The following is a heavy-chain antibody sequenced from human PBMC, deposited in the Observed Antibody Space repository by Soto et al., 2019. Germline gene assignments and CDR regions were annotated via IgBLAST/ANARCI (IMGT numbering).Heavy chain of an antibody. CDR3: TRSAISPYGGLIGPFDY. CDR2: INPANGNT. J-gene: IGHJ4*02. CDR1: GYTFTAYA. V-gene: IGHV1-3*05. D-gene: IGHD3-16*02. Sequence: QVQLAQSGAEERKPGASVKVSCEATGYTFTAYAMHWVRQAPGQRVEWMGWINPANGNTKYSQKFQGRLTITSDTSANTVYMELNSLTSEDTAMYYCTRSAISPYGGLIGPFDYWGQGNLVTVSS.